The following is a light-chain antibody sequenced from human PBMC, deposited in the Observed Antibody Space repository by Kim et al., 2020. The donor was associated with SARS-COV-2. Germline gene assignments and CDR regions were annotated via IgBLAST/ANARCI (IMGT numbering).Light chain of an antibody. J-gene: IGLJ2*01. CDR3: QAWDRSTAMV. V-gene: IGLV3-1*01. Sequence: SYELTQPPSVSVSPGQTASITCSGDKLGDKYACWYQQKPGQSPVLVIYQDSKRPSGIPERFSGSNSGNTATLTISGTQAMDEADYYCQAWDRSTAMVFGG. CDR2: QDS. CDR1: KLGDKY.